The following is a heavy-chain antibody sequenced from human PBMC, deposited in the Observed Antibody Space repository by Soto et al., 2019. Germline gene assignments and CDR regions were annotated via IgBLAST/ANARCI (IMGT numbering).Heavy chain of an antibody. Sequence: QVQLVDSGGGVVQPGRSLRLSCVASGFTFSTYAMHWVRQAPGKGLEWVAVISYDGRKKYYADSVKGRFAISRDNSQNTLYLKMNSLRAEDTAVYYCAREMVAPEEYDYGMDVWGQGTTVTVSS. CDR2: ISYDGRKK. CDR3: AREMVAPEEYDYGMDV. V-gene: IGHV3-30*09. D-gene: IGHD2-15*01. CDR1: GFTFSTYA. J-gene: IGHJ6*02.